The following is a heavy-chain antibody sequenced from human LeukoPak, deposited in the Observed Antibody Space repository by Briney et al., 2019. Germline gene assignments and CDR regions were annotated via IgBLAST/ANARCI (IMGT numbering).Heavy chain of an antibody. D-gene: IGHD3-9*01. CDR3: ARGGLRYFDWLRFDY. J-gene: IGHJ4*02. CDR2: IYSGGST. Sequence: GGSLRLSCAASGFTVSSNYMSWVRQAPGKGLEWVSVIYSGGSTYYADSVKGRFTISRDNSKNTLYLQMNSLRAEDTAVYDCARGGLRYFDWLRFDYWGQGTLVTVSS. V-gene: IGHV3-53*01. CDR1: GFTVSSNY.